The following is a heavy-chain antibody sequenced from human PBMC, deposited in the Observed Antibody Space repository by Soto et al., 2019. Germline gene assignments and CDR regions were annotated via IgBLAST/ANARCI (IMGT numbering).Heavy chain of an antibody. CDR3: ARDKKGYCGGGSCSGWFGP. V-gene: IGHV4-30-2*01. Sequence: SDTLSLTCTVSGDSFSSAGYSWNWHRQPPGKGLEWIGYIYHSGTTYYNPSLKSRVTISVDRSKNQFSLKLSSMTAADTAVYYCARDKKGYCGGGSCSGWFGPWGQGTLVTVSS. CDR2: IYHSGTT. J-gene: IGHJ5*02. CDR1: GDSFSSAGYS. D-gene: IGHD2-15*01.